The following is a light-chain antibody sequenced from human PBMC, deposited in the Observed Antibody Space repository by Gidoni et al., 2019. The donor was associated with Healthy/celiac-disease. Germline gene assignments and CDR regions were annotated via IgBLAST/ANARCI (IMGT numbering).Light chain of an antibody. CDR1: SLRSYY. J-gene: IGLJ1*01. V-gene: IGLV3-19*01. CDR3: NSRDSSGNLYV. Sequence: SSELTQDPAVSVALGQTVRIPCQGDSLRSYYASWYKQKPGQAPVLVIYGKNNRPSGIPDRFSGSSSGNTASLTITGAQAEDEADYYCNSRDSSGNLYVFGTGTKVTVL. CDR2: GKN.